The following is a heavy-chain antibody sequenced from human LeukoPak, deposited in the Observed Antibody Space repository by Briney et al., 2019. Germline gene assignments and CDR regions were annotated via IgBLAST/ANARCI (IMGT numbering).Heavy chain of an antibody. D-gene: IGHD2-2*01. CDR3: ARDASPRCSSTSCYSWFDP. CDR1: GFTFSSYW. V-gene: IGHV3-7*05. J-gene: IGHJ5*02. CDR2: INQDGSVK. Sequence: PGGSLRLSCAASGFTFSSYWMSWVRQAPGKGLEWVANINQDGSVKHYVDSVKGRFIISRDNANNSLYLQMNSLRAEDTAGYYCARDASPRCSSTSCYSWFDPWGQGTLVTVSS.